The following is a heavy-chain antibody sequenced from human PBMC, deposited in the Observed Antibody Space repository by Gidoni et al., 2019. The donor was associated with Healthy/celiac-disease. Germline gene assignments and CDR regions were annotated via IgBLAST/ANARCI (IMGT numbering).Heavy chain of an antibody. CDR2: ISGSGGST. J-gene: IGHJ4*02. V-gene: IGHV3-23*01. Sequence: EVQLLESGGGLVQPGGSLRLSCAASGFTFSSYAMSWVRQAPGKGLEWVSAISGSGGSTYYADSVKGRFTIFRENSKNTLYLQMNSLRAEDTAVYYCAKASYGSGSYYIDYWGQGTLVTVSS. D-gene: IGHD3-10*01. CDR1: GFTFSSYA. CDR3: AKASYGSGSYYIDY.